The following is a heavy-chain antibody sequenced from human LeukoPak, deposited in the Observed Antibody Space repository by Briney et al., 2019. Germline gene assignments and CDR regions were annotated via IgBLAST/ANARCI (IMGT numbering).Heavy chain of an antibody. CDR1: GYTFTAYY. V-gene: IGHV1-2*02. J-gene: IGHJ4*02. CDR2: IKPDSGSS. D-gene: IGHD6-19*01. Sequence: RASVKVSCKASGYTFTAYYIHWLRQAPGQGPEWMGWIKPDSGSSHYAQEFQGRVTMTRDTSSNLAYMDLTRLKSDDTALYYCARARVPIAVAGLYYFDYWGQGALVTVSS. CDR3: ARARVPIAVAGLYYFDY.